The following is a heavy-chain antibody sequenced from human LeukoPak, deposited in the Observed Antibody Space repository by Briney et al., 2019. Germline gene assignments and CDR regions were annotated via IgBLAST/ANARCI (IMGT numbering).Heavy chain of an antibody. Sequence: ASVKVSCKASGYIFTAYYLHWVRQAPGQGLEWMGWIKANSGDTNYARKFQGRVTMTRDTSISTVYMELSRLTSDDPAVYYCTRIGDGYPYWGQGTLVTVSS. CDR1: GYIFTAYY. J-gene: IGHJ4*02. V-gene: IGHV1-2*02. CDR2: IKANSGDT. CDR3: TRIGDGYPY. D-gene: IGHD5-24*01.